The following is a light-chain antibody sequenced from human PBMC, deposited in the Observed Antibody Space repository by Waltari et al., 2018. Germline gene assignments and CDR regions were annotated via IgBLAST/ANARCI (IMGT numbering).Light chain of an antibody. V-gene: IGLV2-11*01. CDR1: SSDVGGYNS. CDR3: CSYAGSYTLVV. Sequence: QSALTQPRPVSGSPGQSVTISCPGTSSDVGGYNSVPWYQQHPGKAPKLMIYDVSKRPSGVPDRFSGSKSGNTASLTISGLQAEDEADYYCCSYAGSYTLVVFGGGTKLTVL. J-gene: IGLJ2*01. CDR2: DVS.